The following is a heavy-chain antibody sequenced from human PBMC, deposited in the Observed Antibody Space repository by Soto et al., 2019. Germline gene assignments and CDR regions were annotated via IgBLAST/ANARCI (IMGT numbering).Heavy chain of an antibody. V-gene: IGHV3-9*01. CDR2: ISWNSGSI. CDR3: AKEGPGGYYFDY. Sequence: GGSLRLSCAASGFTFDDYAMHWVRQAPGKGLEWVSGISWNSGSIGYADSVKGRFTISRDNAKNSLYLQMNSLRAEDTALYYCAKEGPGGYYFDYWGQGTLVTVSS. J-gene: IGHJ4*02. D-gene: IGHD3-10*01. CDR1: GFTFDDYA.